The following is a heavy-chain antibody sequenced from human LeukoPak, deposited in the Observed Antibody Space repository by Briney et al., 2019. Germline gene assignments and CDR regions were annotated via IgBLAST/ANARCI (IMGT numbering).Heavy chain of an antibody. Sequence: GGSLRLSCAASGFTFSSYWMSWVRQAPGKGLEWVANINQDGSGKYYVDSVKGRFTISRDNAKNSLYLQMNSLRAEDTAVYYCARVVGAGYFDLWSRGTLVTVSS. CDR3: ARVVGAGYFDL. D-gene: IGHD1-26*01. J-gene: IGHJ2*01. CDR2: INQDGSGK. CDR1: GFTFSSYW. V-gene: IGHV3-7*01.